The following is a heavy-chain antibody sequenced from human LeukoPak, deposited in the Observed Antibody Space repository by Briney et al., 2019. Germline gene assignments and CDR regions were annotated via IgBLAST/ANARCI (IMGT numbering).Heavy chain of an antibody. CDR3: ATSSGWYSKYFDY. CDR1: GFTFSSYP. D-gene: IGHD6-19*01. V-gene: IGHV3-23*01. J-gene: IGHJ4*02. Sequence: GGSLRLSCAASGFTFSSYPMNWVRQAPGKGLEWVSGVSGSGGDKYSADSLKGRFTISRDNSKNTLYLQMNSLRAEDTALYYCATSSGWYSKYFDYWGQGTLVTVSS. CDR2: VSGSGGDK.